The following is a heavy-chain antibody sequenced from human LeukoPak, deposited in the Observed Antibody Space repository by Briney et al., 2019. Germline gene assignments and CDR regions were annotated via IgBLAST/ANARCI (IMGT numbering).Heavy chain of an antibody. CDR3: ARVSSKATVRGLITKKNYYYYYMDV. J-gene: IGHJ6*03. Sequence: GGSLRLSCAASGFTFSSYWMGWVRQAPGNGLEWVANIKQDGSEKYYVDYVKGRFTISRDNAKNSLYLQMTSLRAEDTAVYYCARVSSKATVRGLITKKNYYYYYMDVWGKGTTVTISS. CDR1: GFTFSSYW. V-gene: IGHV3-7*01. D-gene: IGHD3-10*01. CDR2: IKQDGSEK.